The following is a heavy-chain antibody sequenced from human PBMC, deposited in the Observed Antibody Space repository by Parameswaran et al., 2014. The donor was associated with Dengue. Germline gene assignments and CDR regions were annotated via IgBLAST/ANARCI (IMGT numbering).Heavy chain of an antibody. J-gene: IGHJ4*02. CDR2: IVVGSGNT. Sequence: WVRQAPGQRLEWIGWIVVGSGNTNYAQKFQERVTITRDMSTSTAYMELSSLRSEDTAVYYCAALMLLGYSYGGYWGQGTLVTVSS. CDR3: AALMLLGYSYGGY. V-gene: IGHV1-58*01. D-gene: IGHD5-18*01.